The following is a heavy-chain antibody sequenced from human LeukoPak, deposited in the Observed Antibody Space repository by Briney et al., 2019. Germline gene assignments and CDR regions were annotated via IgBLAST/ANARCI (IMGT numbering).Heavy chain of an antibody. CDR3: ANVDYGSGSYAGDV. CDR1: GFTFSSYA. D-gene: IGHD3-10*01. CDR2: ISGSGGST. Sequence: PGGSLRLSCAASGFTFSSYAMSWVRQAPGKGLEGVSAISGSGGSTYYADSVKGRFTISRDNSKNTLYLQMNSLRAEDTAVYYCANVDYGSGSYAGDVWGQGTTVTVSS. V-gene: IGHV3-23*01. J-gene: IGHJ6*02.